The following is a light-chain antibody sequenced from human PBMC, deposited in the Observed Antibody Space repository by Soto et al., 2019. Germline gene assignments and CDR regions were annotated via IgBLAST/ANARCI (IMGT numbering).Light chain of an antibody. V-gene: IGLV2-14*01. CDR1: SSDVGGYNY. CDR2: DVS. J-gene: IGLJ1*01. CDR3: SSYTSSSPLFV. Sequence: QSVLTQPASVSGSPGQSITISCTGTSSDVGGYNYVSWYQQHPGKATKLMIYDVSNRPSGVSNRFSGSKSGNAASLTISGCQAGDEADYYFSSYTSSSPLFVFGTGTKVTVL.